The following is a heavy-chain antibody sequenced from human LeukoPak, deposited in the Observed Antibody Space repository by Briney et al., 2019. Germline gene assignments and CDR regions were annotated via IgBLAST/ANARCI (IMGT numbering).Heavy chain of an antibody. CDR3: ARIGAGSSRDY. Sequence: GGSLRLSCAASGFTFSNFAMTWVCQAPGKGLEWVSSIVGSSSTYYADSLKGRFTISRDNAKNSLYLQMNSLRAEDTAVYYCARIGAGSSRDYWGQGTLVTVSS. J-gene: IGHJ4*02. CDR1: GFTFSNFA. CDR2: IVGSSST. D-gene: IGHD6-13*01. V-gene: IGHV3-21*01.